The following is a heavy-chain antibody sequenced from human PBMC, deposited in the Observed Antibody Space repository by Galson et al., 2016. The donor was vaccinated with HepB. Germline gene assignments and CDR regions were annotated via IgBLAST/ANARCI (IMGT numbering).Heavy chain of an antibody. D-gene: IGHD6-13*01. CDR3: ARVDENSTNWPWYFDL. V-gene: IGHV4-31*03. Sequence: TLSLTCTVSGGSISSGDYYWTWIRQLPGKGLEWIGYIYYSGSTYYNPSLKSRVTISVDTSKNQFSLKLSSVTAADTAVYDCARVDENSTNWPWYFDLWGRGTLVTVSS. CDR2: IYYSGST. J-gene: IGHJ2*01. CDR1: GGSISSGDYY.